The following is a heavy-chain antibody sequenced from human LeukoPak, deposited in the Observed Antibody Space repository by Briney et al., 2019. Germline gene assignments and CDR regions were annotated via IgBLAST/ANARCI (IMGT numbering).Heavy chain of an antibody. CDR2: IYHNGST. D-gene: IGHD3-22*01. J-gene: IGHJ4*02. Sequence: SQTLSLTCTVSGASISGGAYYWGWIRQLPGKGLEWIAYIYHNGSTYYNPSLKNRLSMSVDTSSNQFSLKLNSVTVADTAVYYCARESSVILFYWGQGTLVTVSS. V-gene: IGHV4-31*03. CDR1: GASISGGAYY. CDR3: ARESSVILFY.